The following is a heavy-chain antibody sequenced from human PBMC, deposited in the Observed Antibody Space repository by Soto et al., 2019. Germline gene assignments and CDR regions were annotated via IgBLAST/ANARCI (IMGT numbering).Heavy chain of an antibody. D-gene: IGHD3-22*01. J-gene: IGHJ4*02. CDR1: GGSVSSGSYY. CDR2: IYYSGST. V-gene: IGHV4-61*01. Sequence: KASETLSLTCTVSGGSVSSGSYYWSWIRQPPGKGLEWIGYIYYSGSTNYNPSLKSRVTISVDTSKNQFSLKLSSVTAADTAVYYCARVPITTVRCWFDYWGQGTLVTVSS. CDR3: ARVPITTVRCWFDY.